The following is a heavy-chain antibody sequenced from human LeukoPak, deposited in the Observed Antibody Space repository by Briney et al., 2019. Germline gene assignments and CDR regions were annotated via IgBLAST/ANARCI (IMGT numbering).Heavy chain of an antibody. CDR3: ARSTRSVGWFDP. CDR1: GYTFTVYY. V-gene: IGHV1-2*06. CDR2: INPNSGGT. J-gene: IGHJ5*02. Sequence: ASVKVSCKASGYTFTVYYMHWVRQAPGQGREWMGRINPNSGGTNYAQKFQGRVTMTRDTSISTAYMELSRLRSDDTAVYYCARSTRSVGWFDPWGQGTLVTVSS. D-gene: IGHD1-1*01.